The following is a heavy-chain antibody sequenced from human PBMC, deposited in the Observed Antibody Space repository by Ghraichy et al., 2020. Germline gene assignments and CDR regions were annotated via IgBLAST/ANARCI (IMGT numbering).Heavy chain of an antibody. CDR2: IYYSGST. Sequence: SETLSLTCTVSGGSISSGGYYWSWIRQHPGKGLEWIGYIYYSGSTYYNPSLKSRVTISVDTSKNQFSLKLSSVTAADTAVYYCASVNPIDSSTSRSPNYYYYYMDVWGKGTTVTVSS. J-gene: IGHJ6*03. CDR1: GGSISSGGYY. CDR3: ASVNPIDSSTSRSPNYYYYYMDV. V-gene: IGHV4-31*03. D-gene: IGHD2-2*01.